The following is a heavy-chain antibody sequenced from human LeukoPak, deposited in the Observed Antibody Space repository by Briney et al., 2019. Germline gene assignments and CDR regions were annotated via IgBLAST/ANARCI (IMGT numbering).Heavy chain of an antibody. J-gene: IGHJ6*02. CDR2: ISHDGSHE. D-gene: IGHD3-22*01. CDR3: ARGITMIVVVNGMDV. CDR1: GFSFTYW. Sequence: GGSLRLSCAASGFSFTYWMAWVRQAPGKGLEWVAVISHDGSHEYYADSVKGRLTISRDNSKNTLYLQMNSLRAEDTAVYYCARGITMIVVVNGMDVWGQGTTVTVSS. V-gene: IGHV3-30-3*01.